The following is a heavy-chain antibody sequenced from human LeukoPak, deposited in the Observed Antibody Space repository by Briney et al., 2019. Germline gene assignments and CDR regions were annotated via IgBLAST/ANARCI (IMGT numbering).Heavy chain of an antibody. D-gene: IGHD6-19*01. J-gene: IGHJ4*02. CDR2: IYYSGGP. V-gene: IGHV4-39*01. Sequence: PSETLSLTCTLPRGSISSSSYYWGWARHPPGNGLGWIGRIYYSGGPSNNPPLKSRVTISVDTSKIQFSLKLSSVTAADTAVYYCAKLRIAVAGIDYWGQGTLVTVSS. CDR1: RGSISSSSYY. CDR3: AKLRIAVAGIDY.